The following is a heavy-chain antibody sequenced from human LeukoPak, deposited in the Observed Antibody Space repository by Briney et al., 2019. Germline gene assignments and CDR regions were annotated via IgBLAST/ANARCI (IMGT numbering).Heavy chain of an antibody. D-gene: IGHD1/OR15-1a*01. CDR2: MNPNSGNT. Sequence: ASVKVSCKASGYTFTSYDINWVRQATGQGLEWMGWMNPNSGNTGYAQKFQGRVTITRNTSISTAYMELSSLRSEDTAVYYCAGLTGTEGAFDIWGQGTMVTVSS. V-gene: IGHV1-8*03. CDR1: GYTFTSYD. J-gene: IGHJ3*02. CDR3: AGLTGTEGAFDI.